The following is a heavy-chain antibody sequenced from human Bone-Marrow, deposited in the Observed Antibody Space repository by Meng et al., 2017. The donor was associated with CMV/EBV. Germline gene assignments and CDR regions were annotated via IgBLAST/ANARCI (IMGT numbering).Heavy chain of an antibody. J-gene: IGHJ6*02. CDR3: ARGGGRGAFVGGMDV. CDR1: GFTFSSYE. V-gene: IGHV3-48*03. CDR2: ISSSGSTI. Sequence: GESLKIFCAASGFTFSSYEMNWVRQAPGKGLEWVSYISSSGSTIYYADSVKGRFTISRDNAKNSLYLQMNSLRAEDTAVYYCARGGGRGAFVGGMDVWGQGTTVTVSS. D-gene: IGHD2-15*01.